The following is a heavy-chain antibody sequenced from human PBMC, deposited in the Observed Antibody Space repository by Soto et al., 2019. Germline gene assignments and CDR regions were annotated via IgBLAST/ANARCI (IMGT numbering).Heavy chain of an antibody. Sequence: SVKVSCKASGGTFSSYAISWLLQSPLQVLDWMGCIIPIFGTANYSQKFQGRVTITADESTSTAYMELSSLRSEDTAVYYCAFIWFGELLPDDYYYYGMDVWGQGTTVTVSS. CDR2: IIPIFGTA. J-gene: IGHJ6*02. V-gene: IGHV1-69*13. CDR1: GGTFSSYA. CDR3: AFIWFGELLPDDYYYYGMDV. D-gene: IGHD3-10*01.